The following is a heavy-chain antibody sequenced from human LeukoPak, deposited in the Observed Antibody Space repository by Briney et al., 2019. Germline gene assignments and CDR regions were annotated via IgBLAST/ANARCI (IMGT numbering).Heavy chain of an antibody. J-gene: IGHJ5*02. D-gene: IGHD1-7*01. V-gene: IGHV1-46*01. CDR2: INPSGGST. CDR1: GYTFTSYY. Sequence: ASVNVSCKASGYTFTSYYMHWVRQAPGQGLEWMGIINPSGGSTSYAQKFQGRVTMTRDTSTSTVYMELSSLGSEDTAVYYCARADSDALLRTGTEQSGFDPWGQGTLVTVSS. CDR3: ARADSDALLRTGTEQSGFDP.